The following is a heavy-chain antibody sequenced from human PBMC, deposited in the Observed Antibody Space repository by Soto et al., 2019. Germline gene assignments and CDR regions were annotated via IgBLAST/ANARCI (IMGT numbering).Heavy chain of an antibody. J-gene: IGHJ6*02. Sequence: QVQLVQSGAEVKKPGASVKVSCKASGYTFTGYYMHWVRQAPGQGLEWMGWINPNSGGTNYAQKFQGRVTMTRDTSISTAYMELSRLRSDDTAGYYCARVSSSSAYYYYGMDVWGQGTTVTVSS. D-gene: IGHD6-6*01. CDR3: ARVSSSSAYYYYGMDV. CDR2: INPNSGGT. CDR1: GYTFTGYY. V-gene: IGHV1-2*02.